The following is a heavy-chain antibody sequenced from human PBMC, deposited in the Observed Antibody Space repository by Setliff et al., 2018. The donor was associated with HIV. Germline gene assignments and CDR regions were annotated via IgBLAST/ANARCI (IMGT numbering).Heavy chain of an antibody. CDR1: GYSISSVSY. CDR3: ARARGRAQLSYYFDY. J-gene: IGHJ4*02. V-gene: IGHV4-38-2*02. Sequence: PSETLSLTCTVSGYSISSVSYWGWIRQPPGKGLEWIGYVSYSGSTSYNPTLNSRVTMSVDTSRDQFSLKLSSVTAADTAVYYCARARGRAQLSYYFDYWSQGRLVTVSS. D-gene: IGHD2-2*01. CDR2: VSYSGST.